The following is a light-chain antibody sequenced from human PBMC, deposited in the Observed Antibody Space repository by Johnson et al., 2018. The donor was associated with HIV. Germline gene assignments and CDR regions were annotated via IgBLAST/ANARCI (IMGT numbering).Light chain of an antibody. CDR3: GTWDSSLSAFYA. V-gene: IGLV1-51*01. J-gene: IGLJ1*01. CDR2: DNN. Sequence: QSVLTQPPSVSAAPGQKVTISCSGSSSNIGNNYVSWYQQLPGTAPKLLIYDNNKRPSGIPDRFSGSKSGQSATLGITGLQTGDEADYYCGTWDSSLSAFYAFGTGTKVTVL. CDR1: SSNIGNNY.